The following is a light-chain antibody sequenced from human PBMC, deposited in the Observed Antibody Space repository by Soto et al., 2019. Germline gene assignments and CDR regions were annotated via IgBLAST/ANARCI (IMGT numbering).Light chain of an antibody. Sequence: DIQMTQSPSTLSASVGGRVTITCRASQSIRSWLAWYQQKPGKAPKLLIYKASSLESGVPSRFSGSGSGTEFTLTISSLQPDDFATYYCQQYNHYWTFGQGTKVDIK. CDR3: QQYNHYWT. CDR1: QSIRSW. CDR2: KAS. J-gene: IGKJ1*01. V-gene: IGKV1-5*03.